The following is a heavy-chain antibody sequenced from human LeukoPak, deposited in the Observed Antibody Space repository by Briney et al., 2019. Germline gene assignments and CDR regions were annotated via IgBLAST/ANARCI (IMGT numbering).Heavy chain of an antibody. D-gene: IGHD2-15*01. CDR3: AKDRGGYCSGGSCYSGY. CDR2: ISGSGGST. Sequence: GGSLRLSCAASGFTFSSYAMSWVRQAPGKGLEWVSAISGSGGSTYYADSVKGRFTISRDNSKNTLYLQMNSLRAEDTAVYYCAKDRGGYCSGGSCYSGYWGQGTLVTVSS. J-gene: IGHJ4*02. V-gene: IGHV3-23*01. CDR1: GFTFSSYA.